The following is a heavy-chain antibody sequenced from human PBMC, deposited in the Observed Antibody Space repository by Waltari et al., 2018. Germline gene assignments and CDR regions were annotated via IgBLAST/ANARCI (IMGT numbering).Heavy chain of an antibody. J-gene: IGHJ4*02. CDR1: GGAISGYY. CDR3: AREGGSNEPFDY. CDR2: IYYSGST. D-gene: IGHD1-26*01. V-gene: IGHV4-59*01. Sequence: QVELQESGPGMVKPSETLSLTCTVSGGAISGYYWSWIRQPPGKGLEWIGYIYYSGSTNYNPSLTSRVTISVDTSKTQFSLKLSSVTAADTAVYYCAREGGSNEPFDYWGQGTLVTVSS.